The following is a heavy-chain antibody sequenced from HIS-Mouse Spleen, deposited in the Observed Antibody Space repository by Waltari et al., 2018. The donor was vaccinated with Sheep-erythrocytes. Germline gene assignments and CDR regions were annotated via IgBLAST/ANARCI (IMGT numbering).Heavy chain of an antibody. CDR2: IIPIRGIA. CDR1: GGTFSSYA. D-gene: IGHD6-19*01. J-gene: IGHJ3*02. Sequence: QVQLVQSGAEVKKPGSSVKVSCKASGGTFSSYAISWVRQAPGQGLEWMGRIIPIRGIANYAQKFQCRVTLTADKSTSTAYMELSSLRSEDTAVYYCARSIAVAAPWDAFDIWGQGTMVTVSS. V-gene: IGHV1-69*04. CDR3: ARSIAVAAPWDAFDI.